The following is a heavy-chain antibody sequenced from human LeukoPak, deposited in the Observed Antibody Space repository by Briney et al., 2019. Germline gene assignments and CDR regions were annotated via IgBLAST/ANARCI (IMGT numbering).Heavy chain of an antibody. CDR2: IYWDDDM. CDR1: GFSLSTRGVG. CDR3: AHRRHYYDSSGYYYFDY. J-gene: IGHJ4*02. D-gene: IGHD3-22*01. Sequence: SGPTLVNPTQTLTLTCTFPGFSLSTRGVGVGWIRQPPGKALEWLALIYWDDDMRYSPSLKSRLTITKDTSKNQVVLTMTNMDPVDTATYYCAHRRHYYDSSGYYYFDYWGQGTLVTVSS. V-gene: IGHV2-5*02.